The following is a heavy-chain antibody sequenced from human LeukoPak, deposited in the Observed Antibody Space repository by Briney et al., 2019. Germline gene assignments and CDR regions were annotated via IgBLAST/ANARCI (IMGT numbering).Heavy chain of an antibody. CDR1: GFIFSSYW. D-gene: IGHD1-26*01. Sequence: GGSLRLSCAASGFIFSSYWMHWVDQAPGKGLVWVSRINRDGSSTTYADSVKGRFTISRDNAKNTLFLQMNNLRAEDTALYYCARGQVVGATDYFDYWGQGTPVTVAS. CDR3: ARGQVVGATDYFDY. CDR2: INRDGSST. V-gene: IGHV3-74*01. J-gene: IGHJ4*02.